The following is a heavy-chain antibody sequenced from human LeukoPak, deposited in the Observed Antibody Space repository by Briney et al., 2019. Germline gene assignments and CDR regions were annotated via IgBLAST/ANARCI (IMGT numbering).Heavy chain of an antibody. V-gene: IGHV4-34*01. CDR3: ARRGARIAVRGWFDP. D-gene: IGHD6-19*01. CDR2: INHSGST. Sequence: SETLSLTCAVYGGSFSGYYWSWIRQPPGKGLEWIGEINHSGSTNYNPSLKSRVTISVDTSKNQFSLKLSSVTAADTAVYYCARRGARIAVRGWFDPWGQGTLVTVSS. J-gene: IGHJ5*02. CDR1: GGSFSGYY.